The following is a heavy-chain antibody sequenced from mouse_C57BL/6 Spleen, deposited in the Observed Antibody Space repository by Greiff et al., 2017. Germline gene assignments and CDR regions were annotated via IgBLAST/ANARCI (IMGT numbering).Heavy chain of an antibody. CDR1: GFTFSDYF. V-gene: IGHV5-16*01. J-gene: IGHJ2*01. Sequence: EVKVVESEGGLVQPGSSMKLSCPASGFTFSDYFMAWVRQVPEKGLEWVANINYDGSSTYYLVSLKSRLIISGDKAKNILYLQMSSLKSEDTATYYCARAEVTTGYYFDYWGQGTTLTGSS. CDR3: ARAEVTTGYYFDY. D-gene: IGHD2-2*01. CDR2: INYDGSST.